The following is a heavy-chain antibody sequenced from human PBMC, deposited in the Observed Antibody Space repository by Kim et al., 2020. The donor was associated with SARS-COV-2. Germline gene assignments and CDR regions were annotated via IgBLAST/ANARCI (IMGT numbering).Heavy chain of an antibody. Sequence: GGSLRLSCAASGFSFNFFAMDWVRQAPGKGLEWVAFIRSGGDTFHYSDSAHGRFSISRDNSRNSVYLQMNNLRDEDTAVYYCARGWFRSSSDYFD. CDR1: GFSFNFFA. CDR2: IRSGGDTF. D-gene: IGHD3-9*01. V-gene: IGHV3-48*02. J-gene: IGHJ4*01. CDR3: ARGWFRSSSDYFD.